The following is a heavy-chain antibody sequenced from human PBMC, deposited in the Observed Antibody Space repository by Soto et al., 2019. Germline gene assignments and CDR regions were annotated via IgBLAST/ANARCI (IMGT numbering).Heavy chain of an antibody. CDR1: GYTFASYY. CDR2: INPSGGTT. Sequence: ASVKVSCKSSGYTFASYYIQWVRQAPGQGLEWMGIINPSGGTTTYAQKFQGRVTMTRDTSTNTVYMELSSLISEDTAVYYCASPPHHYYDTSGPWGR. D-gene: IGHD3-22*01. V-gene: IGHV1-46*03. J-gene: IGHJ2*01. CDR3: ASPPHHYYDTSGP.